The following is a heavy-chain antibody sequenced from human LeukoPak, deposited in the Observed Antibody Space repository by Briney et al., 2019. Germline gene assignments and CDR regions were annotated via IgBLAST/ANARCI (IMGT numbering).Heavy chain of an antibody. Sequence: PGGSLRLSCAASGFTFSTYAMHWVRQAPGKGLEWVAVISSDGSRKYYADSVKGRFAISRDNSKNTLYLQMNSLRAEDTAVFYCATYGDYVGGAFDYWGQGTLVTVSS. CDR3: ATYGDYVGGAFDY. CDR1: GFTFSTYA. CDR2: ISSDGSRK. D-gene: IGHD4-17*01. V-gene: IGHV3-30*09. J-gene: IGHJ4*02.